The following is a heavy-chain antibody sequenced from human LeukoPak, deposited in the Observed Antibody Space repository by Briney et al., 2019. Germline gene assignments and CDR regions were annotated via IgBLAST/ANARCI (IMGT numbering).Heavy chain of an antibody. CDR1: RVSINTGNYY. D-gene: IGHD6-13*01. CDR3: AREFQYSSSLNWFDP. J-gene: IGHJ5*02. V-gene: IGHV4-30-4*01. CDR2: IHYSGST. Sequence: PSETLSLTCTVSRVSINTGNYYWSWIRQPPGKGLEWLGFIHYSGSTNYNPSLKSRVTISVDKSKNQFSLKLSSVTAADTAVYYCAREFQYSSSLNWFDPWGQGTLVTVSS.